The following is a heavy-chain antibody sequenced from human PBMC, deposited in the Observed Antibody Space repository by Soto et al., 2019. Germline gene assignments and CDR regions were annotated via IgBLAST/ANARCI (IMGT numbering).Heavy chain of an antibody. CDR3: AREGYTFGPGAVRGAFDI. Sequence: QVQLVQSETEVRKPGSSVEVSCRASGGTFGSNAISWVRQAPGQGLEWMGNIIPIFGTTKNAQNFQGRVTITADESTNTAYMELSSLRSEDTAIYFCAREGYTFGPGAVRGAFDIWGQGTMVTVSS. D-gene: IGHD1-1*01. J-gene: IGHJ3*02. CDR2: IIPIFGTT. V-gene: IGHV1-69*15. CDR1: GGTFGSNA.